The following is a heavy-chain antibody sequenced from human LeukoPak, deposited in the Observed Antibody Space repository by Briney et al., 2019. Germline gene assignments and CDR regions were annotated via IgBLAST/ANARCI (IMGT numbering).Heavy chain of an antibody. V-gene: IGHV3-23*01. J-gene: IGHJ4*02. D-gene: IGHD3-10*01. Sequence: GGSLRLSCAASGFTFSSYAMSWVRQAPGKGLEWVSAISGSGSTTYSADSVKGRFTISRDNSKNTLYLQMNSLRAEDTAVYYCAKLSVVRGVITPVDYWGQGTLVTVSS. CDR1: GFTFSSYA. CDR2: ISGSGSTT. CDR3: AKLSVVRGVITPVDY.